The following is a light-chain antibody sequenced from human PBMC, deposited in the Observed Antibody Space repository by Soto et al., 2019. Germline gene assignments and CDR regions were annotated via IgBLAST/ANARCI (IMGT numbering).Light chain of an antibody. CDR2: ANN. CDR1: SSNIGAGYD. CDR3: QSYDSTLSARYV. V-gene: IGLV1-40*01. Sequence: QSVLTQPPSVSGAPGQRITISCTGSSSNIGAGYDVHWYQQLPGTAPKLLIYANNNRPSGVPDRFSGSKSGTSASLAITGLQAEDEADYYCQSYDSTLSARYVFGTGTKVTVL. J-gene: IGLJ1*01.